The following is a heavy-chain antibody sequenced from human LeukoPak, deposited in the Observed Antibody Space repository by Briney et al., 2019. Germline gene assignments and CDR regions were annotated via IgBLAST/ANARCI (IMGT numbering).Heavy chain of an antibody. D-gene: IGHD3-10*01. Sequence: SETLSLTCAVYGGSFSGYYWSWIRQPPGKGLEWIGEINHSGSTNYNPSLKSRVTISVDTSKNQFSLNLNFVTAADTALYYCARGDGSGSGRWFDPWGQGTLITVSS. J-gene: IGHJ5*02. CDR3: ARGDGSGSGRWFDP. CDR1: GGSFSGYY. V-gene: IGHV4-34*01. CDR2: INHSGST.